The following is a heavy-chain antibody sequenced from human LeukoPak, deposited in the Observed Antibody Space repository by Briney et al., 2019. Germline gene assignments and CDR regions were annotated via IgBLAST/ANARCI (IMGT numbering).Heavy chain of an antibody. V-gene: IGHV4-4*07. D-gene: IGHD4-11*01. CDR2: ICISGST. CDR3: ARSNPTVTPYYFDY. J-gene: IGHJ4*02. CDR1: GDSISNYY. Sequence: SETLSLTCTVSGDSISNYYWSWIRQPAGKRLEWIGRICISGSTNYNPSLKSRVTMSVDTSKNQFSLKLTSVTAADTAVYYCARSNPTVTPYYFDYWGQGTLVTVSS.